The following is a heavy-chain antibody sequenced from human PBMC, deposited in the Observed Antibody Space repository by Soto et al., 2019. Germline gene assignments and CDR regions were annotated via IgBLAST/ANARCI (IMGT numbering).Heavy chain of an antibody. CDR2: IYYSGST. CDR1: GGSISSSSYY. J-gene: IGHJ5*02. CDR3: ARQGPYYYGSGSLNTRWWFAP. Sequence: SETLSLTCTVSGGSISSSSYYWGWIRQPPGKGLEWIGSIYYSGSTYYNPSLKSRVTISVDTSKNQFSLKLSSVTAADTAVYYCARQGPYYYGSGSLNTRWWFAPWGQGTLVTVSS. D-gene: IGHD3-10*01. V-gene: IGHV4-39*01.